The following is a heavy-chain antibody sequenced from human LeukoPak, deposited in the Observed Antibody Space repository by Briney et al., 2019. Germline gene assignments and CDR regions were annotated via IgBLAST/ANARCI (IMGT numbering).Heavy chain of an antibody. V-gene: IGHV4-31*03. J-gene: IGHJ4*02. Sequence: SETLSLTRTVSGGSISSGGYYWSWIRQHPGKGLEWIGYIYYSGSTYYNPSLKSRVTISVDTSKNQFSLRLSSVTAADTAVYYCARLNCSSTSCYQDYWGQGTLVTVSS. CDR2: IYYSGST. CDR3: ARLNCSSTSCYQDY. CDR1: GGSISSGGYY. D-gene: IGHD2-2*01.